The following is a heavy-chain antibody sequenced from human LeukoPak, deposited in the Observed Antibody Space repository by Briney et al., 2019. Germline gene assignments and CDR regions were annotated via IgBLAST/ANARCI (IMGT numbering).Heavy chain of an antibody. CDR2: FDPEDGET. Sequence: ASVKVSCKVSGYTLTELSMHWVRQAPGKGLEWMGGFDPEDGETIHAQKFQGRVTMTEDTSTDTAYMELSSLRSEDTAVYYCATDLRYFDWLGYWGQGTLVTVSS. CDR1: GYTLTELS. D-gene: IGHD3-9*01. CDR3: ATDLRYFDWLGY. V-gene: IGHV1-24*01. J-gene: IGHJ4*02.